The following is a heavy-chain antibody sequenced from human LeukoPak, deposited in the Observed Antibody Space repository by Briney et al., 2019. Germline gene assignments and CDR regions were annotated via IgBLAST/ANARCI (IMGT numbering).Heavy chain of an antibody. J-gene: IGHJ4*02. CDR1: GGSFSGYY. CDR3: ARERQQLAKSFDY. D-gene: IGHD6-13*01. CDR2: INHSGST. V-gene: IGHV4-34*01. Sequence: KTSETLSLTCAVYGGSFSGYYWSWIRQPPGKGLEWIGEINHSGSTNYNPSLKSRVTISVDTSKNQFSLKLSSVTAADTAVYYCARERQQLAKSFDYWGQGTLVTVS.